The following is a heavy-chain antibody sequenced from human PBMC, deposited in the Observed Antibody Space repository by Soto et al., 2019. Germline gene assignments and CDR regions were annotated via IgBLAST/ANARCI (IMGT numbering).Heavy chain of an antibody. D-gene: IGHD3-3*01. V-gene: IGHV4-39*01. CDR1: GGSISSSSYY. CDR2: IYYSGST. Sequence: PSETLSLTCTFSGGSISSSSYYWGWIRQPPGKGLEWIGSIYYSGSTYYNPSLKSRVTISVDTSKNQFSLKLSSVTAADTAVYYCASHLRFLEWGYYYYYGMDVWGQGTTVTVSS. CDR3: ASHLRFLEWGYYYYYGMDV. J-gene: IGHJ6*02.